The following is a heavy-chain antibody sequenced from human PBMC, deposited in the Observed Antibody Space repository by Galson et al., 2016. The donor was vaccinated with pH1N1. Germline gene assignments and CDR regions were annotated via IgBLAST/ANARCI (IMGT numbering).Heavy chain of an antibody. D-gene: IGHD6-13*01. V-gene: IGHV2-70*04. CDR2: IDWDDSK. CDR1: GFSLSTTGMR. CDR3: ARSRRMAAVGTSGYFYNSMDV. J-gene: IGHJ6*02. Sequence: PALVEPTQTLTLTCTFSGFSLSTTGMRVSWIRQPPGKALEWLARIDWDDSKFYSTSLKTRVTISKDTSKNQVVLEMTNMDPVDTATYYCARSRRMAAVGTSGYFYNSMDVWGQGTTVTVSS.